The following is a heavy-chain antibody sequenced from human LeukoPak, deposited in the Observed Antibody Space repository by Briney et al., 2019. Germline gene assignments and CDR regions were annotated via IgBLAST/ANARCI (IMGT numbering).Heavy chain of an antibody. Sequence: GSLRLSCAASGFSFSSNSMSWVRQAPGKGLEWIGSIYHSGSTYYNSSLKGRVTISVDTSKNRFSLKLSSVTAADTAMYYCAGVIGNYDGRLDYWGQGTLVTVSS. CDR3: AGVIGNYDGRLDY. D-gene: IGHD1-7*01. CDR1: GFSFSSNS. CDR2: IYHSGST. J-gene: IGHJ4*02. V-gene: IGHV4-38-2*01.